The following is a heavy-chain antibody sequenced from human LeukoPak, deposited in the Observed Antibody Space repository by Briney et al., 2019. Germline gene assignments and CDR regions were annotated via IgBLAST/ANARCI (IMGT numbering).Heavy chain of an antibody. D-gene: IGHD4-23*01. CDR2: IYHSGST. J-gene: IGHJ3*02. CDR1: GGSISSGGYS. Sequence: PSETLSLTCAVSGGSISSGGYSWSWIRQPPGKGLEWIGYIYHSGSTYYNPSLKSRVTISVDRSKNQFSLKLSSVTAADTAVYYCARSFRYDGISSWGAFDIWGQGTMVTVSS. V-gene: IGHV4-30-2*01. CDR3: ARSFRYDGISSWGAFDI.